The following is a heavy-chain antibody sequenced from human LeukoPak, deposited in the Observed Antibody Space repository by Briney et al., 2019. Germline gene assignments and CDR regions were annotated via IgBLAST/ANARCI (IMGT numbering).Heavy chain of an antibody. J-gene: IGHJ4*02. Sequence: GGSPRLSCAASGFMFSKYAMSWVRQAPGKGLEWVSGITNTGGPSSADSVKGRFTISRDNAQSTLSLQMSRLRAEDTAVYFCVKDGRSSAPHWGQGTQVTVSS. CDR1: GFMFSKYA. CDR3: VKDGRSSAPH. V-gene: IGHV3-23*01. CDR2: ITNTGGP. D-gene: IGHD1-14*01.